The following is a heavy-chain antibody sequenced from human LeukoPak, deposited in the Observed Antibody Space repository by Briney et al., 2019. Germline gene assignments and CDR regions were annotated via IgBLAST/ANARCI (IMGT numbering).Heavy chain of an antibody. J-gene: IGHJ3*02. D-gene: IGHD4/OR15-4a*01. Sequence: SETLSLTCTVSGGSISSSSYYWGWIRQPPGKGLEWIGSIYYSGSTYYNPSLKSRGTISVDTSKNQFSLKLSSVTAADTAVYYCARRAYGGGKNAFDIWGQGTMVTVSS. CDR1: GGSISSSSYY. CDR2: IYYSGST. V-gene: IGHV4-39*01. CDR3: ARRAYGGGKNAFDI.